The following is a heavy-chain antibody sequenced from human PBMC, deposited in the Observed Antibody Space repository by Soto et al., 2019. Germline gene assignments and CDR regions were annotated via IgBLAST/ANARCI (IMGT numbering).Heavy chain of an antibody. V-gene: IGHV3-7*01. J-gene: IGHJ4*02. CDR3: ARYCAYDSIYYCSSARLDY. Sequence: PGGSLRLSCAASGFAFNRYYMSWVRQAPGKGLEWVATVDQDGSAKYYVDSVKGRFTISRDNAKNSLYVQMNSLRGEDTAVYYCARYCAYDSIYYCSSARLDYWGQGTLVTVST. CDR2: VDQDGSAK. CDR1: GFAFNRYY. D-gene: IGHD3-22*01.